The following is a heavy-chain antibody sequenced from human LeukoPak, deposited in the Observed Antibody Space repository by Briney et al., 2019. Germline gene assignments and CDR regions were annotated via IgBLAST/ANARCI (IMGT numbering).Heavy chain of an antibody. D-gene: IGHD3-10*01. J-gene: IGHJ3*02. V-gene: IGHV4-30-4*07. CDR2: SYYSGTT. CDR3: ARDGTYYYAFDI. CDR1: GGSISSSTYS. Sequence: PSETLSLTCAVSGGSISSSTYSWSWIRQPPGKGLEWIGYSYYSGTTYYNPALKSRVTISVDTSKNQFSLKLSSVNAAATAVYYCARDGTYYYAFDIWGQGTMVTVSS.